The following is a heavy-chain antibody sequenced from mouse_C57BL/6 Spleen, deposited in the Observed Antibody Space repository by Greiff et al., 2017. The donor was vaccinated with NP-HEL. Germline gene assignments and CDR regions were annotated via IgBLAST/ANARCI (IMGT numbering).Heavy chain of an antibody. CDR3: ARRPTGTRVYFDY. CDR1: GYTFTSYW. CDR2: IDPSDSYT. Sequence: QVQLQQPGAELVMPGASVKLSCKASGYTFTSYWMHWVKQRPGQGLEWIGEIDPSDSYTNYNQKFKGKSTLTVDKSSSPAYMQLSSLTSEDSAVYYCARRPTGTRVYFDYWGQGTTLTVSS. J-gene: IGHJ2*01. D-gene: IGHD4-1*02. V-gene: IGHV1-69*01.